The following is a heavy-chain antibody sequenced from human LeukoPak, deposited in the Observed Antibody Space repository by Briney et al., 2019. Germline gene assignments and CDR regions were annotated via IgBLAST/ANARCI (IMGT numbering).Heavy chain of an antibody. CDR1: GGSISSYY. V-gene: IGHV4-59*01. J-gene: IGHJ4*02. CDR3: ARRDLRSPFDY. CDR2: IYYSGST. Sequence: SETLSLTCTVSGGSISSYYWSWIRQPAGKGLEWIGYIYYSGSTNYNPSLKSRVTISVDTSKNQFSLKLSSVTAADTAVYYCARRDLRSPFDYWGQGTLVTVSS. D-gene: IGHD4-17*01.